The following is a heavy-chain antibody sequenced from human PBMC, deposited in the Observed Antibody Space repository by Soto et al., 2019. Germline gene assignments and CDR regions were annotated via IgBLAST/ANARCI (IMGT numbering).Heavy chain of an antibody. D-gene: IGHD4-17*01. J-gene: IGHJ4*02. V-gene: IGHV1-2*04. Sequence: NLYCKSSGYRLSVYLGDRLRKAPGQGLEWMGWVDPNGGGSNSAQKFQGSVTMTWDTSITTAYLDLTRLTTNDTATYFCANWVDYGDFEGFDYWGQGTQVTVSS. CDR2: VDPNGGGS. CDR3: ANWVDYGDFEGFDY. CDR1: GYRLSVYL.